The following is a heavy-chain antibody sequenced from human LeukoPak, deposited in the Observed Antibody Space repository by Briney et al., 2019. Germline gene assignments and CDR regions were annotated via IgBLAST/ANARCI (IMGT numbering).Heavy chain of an antibody. CDR2: INHSGST. Sequence: SETFPPTSPVYVGSSRGNYWSWFRHPQGRGLEGIGEINHSGSTNYNPSLKSRVTISVDTSKNQFSLKLSSVTVADTAVYYCARAGIAVSATPYFDYWGQGTLVTVSS. V-gene: IGHV4-34*01. CDR1: VGSSRGNY. CDR3: ARAGIAVSATPYFDY. J-gene: IGHJ4*02. D-gene: IGHD6-19*01.